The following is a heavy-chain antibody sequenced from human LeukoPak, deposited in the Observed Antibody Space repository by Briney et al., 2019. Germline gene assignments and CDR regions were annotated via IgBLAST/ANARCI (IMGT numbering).Heavy chain of an antibody. D-gene: IGHD1-1*01. Sequence: SETLSLTCTVSGGSISSSSHYWGWIRQPPGKGLEWIGSIYYSGSTYYNPSLKSRVTISVDTSKNQFSLKLSSVTAADTAVYYCARAGDSALFEYYYYYMDVWGKGTTVTVSS. CDR3: ARAGDSALFEYYYYYMDV. V-gene: IGHV4-39*07. J-gene: IGHJ6*03. CDR2: IYYSGST. CDR1: GGSISSSSHY.